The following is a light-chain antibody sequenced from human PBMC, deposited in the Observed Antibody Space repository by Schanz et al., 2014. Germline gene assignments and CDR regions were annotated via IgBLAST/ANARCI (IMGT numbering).Light chain of an antibody. V-gene: IGLV7-46*01. CDR2: DTT. CDR1: TGAVTSGHY. J-gene: IGLJ3*02. Sequence: QTVVTQEPSLTVSPGGTVTLTCGSSTGAVTSGHYPYWFQQKPGQAPRTLIYDTTNRHSWTPARFSGYLLGGKAALTLSGVQPEDEAEYYCLLYCGDALRWVFGGGTKLTVL. CDR3: LLYCGDALRWV.